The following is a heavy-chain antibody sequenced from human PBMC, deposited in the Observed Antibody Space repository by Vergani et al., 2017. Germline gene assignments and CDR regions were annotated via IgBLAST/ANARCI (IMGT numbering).Heavy chain of an antibody. D-gene: IGHD4-17*01. V-gene: IGHV3-11*04. CDR2: ISLSASSI. CDR3: ARGRYGDYYYYGLDV. J-gene: IGHJ6*02. Sequence: VQLVESGGGLVKPGGSLRLSCAASGFTFSDYFMGWIRQAPGKGLEWVSYISLSASSIYYADSVKGRFTISRDNAAQSLYLQLNNLRADDTAIYYCARGRYGDYYYYGLDVWGQGTTVTVSS. CDR1: GFTFSDYF.